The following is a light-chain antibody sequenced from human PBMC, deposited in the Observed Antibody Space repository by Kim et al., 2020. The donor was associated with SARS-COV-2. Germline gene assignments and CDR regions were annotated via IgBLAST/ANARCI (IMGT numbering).Light chain of an antibody. Sequence: QSALTQPPSASGSPGQSVTISCTGTSSDVGAYNYVSWYQQHPGKPPKLMIYEVSKRPSGVPDRFSGSKSGNTASLTVSGLQAEDEADYYCSSFAGSTIVYVLGTGTKVTVL. J-gene: IGLJ1*01. V-gene: IGLV2-8*01. CDR2: EVS. CDR3: SSFAGSTIVYV. CDR1: SSDVGAYNY.